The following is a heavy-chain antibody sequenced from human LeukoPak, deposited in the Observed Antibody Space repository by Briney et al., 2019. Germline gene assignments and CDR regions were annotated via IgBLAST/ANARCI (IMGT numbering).Heavy chain of an antibody. CDR1: GGSISSGGYY. V-gene: IGHV4-30-2*01. D-gene: IGHD2-2*01. Sequence: SQTLSLTCTVSGGSISSGGYYWSWIRQPPGKGLEWIGYIYHSGSTYYNPSLKSRVTISVDRSKNQFSLKLSSVTAADTAVYYCARESIVPAAKVGYWGQGTLVTVSS. J-gene: IGHJ4*02. CDR2: IYHSGST. CDR3: ARESIVPAAKVGY.